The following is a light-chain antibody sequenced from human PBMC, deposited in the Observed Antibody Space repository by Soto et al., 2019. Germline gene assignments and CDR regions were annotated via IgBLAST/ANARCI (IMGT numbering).Light chain of an antibody. V-gene: IGLV2-14*01. Sequence: QSVLTQPASVSAFPGQSITISCTGTSSDVGGFNYVSWYQQHPGKVPKLILFEVSDRPSGVSTRFSGSKSGNTASLTISGLQAEDEADYYCGSYTSSNTPFVFGTGTKVTVL. J-gene: IGLJ1*01. CDR3: GSYTSSNTPFV. CDR1: SSDVGGFNY. CDR2: EVS.